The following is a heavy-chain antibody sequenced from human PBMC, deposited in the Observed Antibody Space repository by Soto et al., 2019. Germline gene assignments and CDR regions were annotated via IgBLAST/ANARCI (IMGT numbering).Heavy chain of an antibody. CDR2: IYYSGST. D-gene: IGHD3-16*01. V-gene: IGHV4-30-4*01. J-gene: IGHJ4*02. CDR3: ARGGGRTTRCDY. Sequence: QVQLQESGPGLVKPSQTLSLTCTVSGGSISSGDYYWSWIRQPPGKGLEWIGYIYYSGSTYYNPSLKSRGSISVDTSKNQLSRKLSSGTAADTAVYYCARGGGRTTRCDYWGQGTLVTVSS. CDR1: GGSISSGDYY.